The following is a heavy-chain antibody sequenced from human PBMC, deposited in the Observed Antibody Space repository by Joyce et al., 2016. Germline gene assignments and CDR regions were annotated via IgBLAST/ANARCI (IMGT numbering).Heavy chain of an antibody. Sequence: EVQLVESGGGLVQPGGSLRLSCAASGFTFSCYWMYWVRKAPGKGLVWVSRINRDGSSTTYADYVDGRFTISRDNAKNTLYLQMNSLRAEDTAVYYCARLRRWSGPSDCWGQGTLVTVSS. D-gene: IGHD4-23*01. CDR1: GFTFSCYW. CDR3: ARLRRWSGPSDC. CDR2: INRDGSST. V-gene: IGHV3-74*03. J-gene: IGHJ4*02.